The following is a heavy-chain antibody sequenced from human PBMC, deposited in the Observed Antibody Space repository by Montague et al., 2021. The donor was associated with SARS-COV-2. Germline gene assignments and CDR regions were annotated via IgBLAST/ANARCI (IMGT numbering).Heavy chain of an antibody. Sequence: SETLSLTCAVYGGSFSDYFWTWIRQPPGKGLEWIGGINHRGTSNYNPSLKSRVSISVDTSKNQFSLYLGSVTAADTAVYYCARGRQHFNMIVVVMTGGEYYFDYGGQGTLVTVSS. V-gene: IGHV4-34*01. J-gene: IGHJ4*02. D-gene: IGHD3-22*01. CDR2: INHRGTS. CDR1: GGSFSDYF. CDR3: ARGRQHFNMIVVVMTGGEYYFDY.